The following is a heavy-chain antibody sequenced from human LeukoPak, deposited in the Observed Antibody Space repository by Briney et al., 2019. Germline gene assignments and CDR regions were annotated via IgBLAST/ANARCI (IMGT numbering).Heavy chain of an antibody. Sequence: PSETLPLTSTVSGGSISSYYWSWIGQPPGRGLEWIGYIYYSGSTNYNPSLKSRVTISVDTSKNQFSLKLSSVTAADTAVYYCARDGSGWTFDYWGQGTLVTVSS. CDR2: IYYSGST. J-gene: IGHJ4*02. D-gene: IGHD6-19*01. CDR1: GGSISSYY. V-gene: IGHV4-59*01. CDR3: ARDGSGWTFDY.